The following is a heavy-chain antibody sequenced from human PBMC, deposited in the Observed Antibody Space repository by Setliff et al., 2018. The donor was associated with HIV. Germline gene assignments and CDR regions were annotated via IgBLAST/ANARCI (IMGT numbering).Heavy chain of an antibody. CDR2: IYHSGST. Sequence: SSETLSLTCTVSGYSISSRYYWGWIRQSPGKGLEWIGSIYHSGSTYDSPSLKSRVTISLDTSKNQFSLKLSSVTAADTAVYYCARARPGIAVAGTLFDYWGQGTLVTVSS. CDR1: GYSISSRYY. D-gene: IGHD6-19*01. V-gene: IGHV4-38-2*02. J-gene: IGHJ4*02. CDR3: ARARPGIAVAGTLFDY.